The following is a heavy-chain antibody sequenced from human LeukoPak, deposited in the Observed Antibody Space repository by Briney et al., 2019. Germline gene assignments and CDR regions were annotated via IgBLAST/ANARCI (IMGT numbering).Heavy chain of an antibody. J-gene: IGHJ4*02. V-gene: IGHV3-73*01. Sequence: GGSLRLSCAASGFTFSGSAMHWVRQASGKGLEWVGRIRSKANSYATAYAASVKGRFTISRDNSKNTAYLQMNSLKTEETAVYYCTRRGIAARQYYFDYWGQGTLVTVSS. CDR1: GFTFSGSA. D-gene: IGHD6-6*01. CDR3: TRRGIAARQYYFDY. CDR2: IRSKANSYAT.